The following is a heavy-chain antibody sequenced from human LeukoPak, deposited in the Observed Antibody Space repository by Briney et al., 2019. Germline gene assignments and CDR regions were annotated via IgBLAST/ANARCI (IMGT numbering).Heavy chain of an antibody. CDR3: ARLYSNGWYRRDY. V-gene: IGHV4-39*01. D-gene: IGHD6-19*01. J-gene: IGHJ4*02. Sequence: SETLSLTRTVSGGSISSGGYYWGWIRQPPGKGLEWIGSIYYSGSTYYNPSLKSRVTISVDTSKNQFSLKLSSVTAADTAVYYCARLYSNGWYRRDYWGQGTLVTVSS. CDR2: IYYSGST. CDR1: GGSISSGGYY.